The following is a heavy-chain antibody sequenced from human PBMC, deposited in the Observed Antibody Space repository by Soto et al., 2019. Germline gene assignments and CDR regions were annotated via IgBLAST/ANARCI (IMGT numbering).Heavy chain of an antibody. CDR3: AKDTGRGGGSGFDY. D-gene: IGHD2-15*01. CDR1: GFTFRNYA. Sequence: EVQLLESGGGLVQPGGSLRLSCAASGFTFRNYAMSWVRQARGKGLEWLSAISGSGSDTYYTDSVKGRFTISRDNFKNTLHLQMNSLRAEDTAVYYCAKDTGRGGGSGFDYWGQGTLVTASS. V-gene: IGHV3-23*01. CDR2: ISGSGSDT. J-gene: IGHJ4*02.